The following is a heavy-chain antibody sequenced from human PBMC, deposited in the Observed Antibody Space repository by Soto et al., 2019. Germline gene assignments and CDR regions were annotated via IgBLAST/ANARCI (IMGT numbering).Heavy chain of an antibody. CDR3: ATSHYSSSWYYFAY. D-gene: IGHD6-13*01. J-gene: IGHJ4*02. CDR2: IYDSGST. V-gene: IGHV4-31*03. CDR1: GVSISSGGYY. Sequence: QVQLQESGPGLVKPSQTLSLTCTVSGVSISSGGYYWSWIRQHPGKGLEWIGYIYDSGSTYYNPSLQSRVTISVDTSKNQFSLKLSSVTAADTAVYYCATSHYSSSWYYFAYWGQGTLVTVSS.